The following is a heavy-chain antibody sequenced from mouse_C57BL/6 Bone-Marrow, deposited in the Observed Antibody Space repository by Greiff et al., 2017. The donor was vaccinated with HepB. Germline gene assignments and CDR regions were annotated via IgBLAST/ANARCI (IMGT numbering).Heavy chain of an antibody. J-gene: IGHJ3*01. CDR3: ARSYYGSSPRD. CDR2: IDPNSGGT. V-gene: IGHV1-72*01. D-gene: IGHD1-1*01. CDR1: GYTFTSYW. Sequence: QVQLQQPGAELVKPGASVKLSCKASGYTFTSYWMHWVKQRPGRGLEWIGRIDPNSGGTKYNEKFKSKATLTVDKPSSTAYLQLSSLPSEDSAVYYCARSYYGSSPRDWGQGTLVTVSA.